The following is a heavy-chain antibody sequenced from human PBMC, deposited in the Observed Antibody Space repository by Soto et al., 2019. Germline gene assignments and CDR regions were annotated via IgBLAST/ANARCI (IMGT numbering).Heavy chain of an antibody. D-gene: IGHD6-19*01. Sequence: QLGESGGGVVQPGTSMRLSCVASGFTLSSYGMHWVRQAPGKGLEWVAAISYDGDDQYYGDSVRSRFTISRDNSNSMVYLKLNSLRAEDTGVYYCSKDRGHIAVAAITGGGDFHIWGQGTMVAVSS. CDR1: GFTLSSYG. CDR2: ISYDGDDQ. J-gene: IGHJ3*02. CDR3: SKDRGHIAVAAITGGGDFHI. V-gene: IGHV3-30*18.